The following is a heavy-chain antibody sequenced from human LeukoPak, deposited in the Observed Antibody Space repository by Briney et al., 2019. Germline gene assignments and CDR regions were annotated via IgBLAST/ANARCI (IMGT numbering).Heavy chain of an antibody. D-gene: IGHD3-10*01. Sequence: GGSLRLSCVASGFTFSSYWMTWVRQAPGKGLEWVSSINNSGGSTYYADSVKGRFTISRDNSKNTLYLQMNSLRAEDTALYHCAREMGVSGGDAFDIWGQGTMVTVSS. CDR2: INNSGGST. J-gene: IGHJ3*02. CDR1: GFTFSSYW. V-gene: IGHV3-23*01. CDR3: AREMGVSGGDAFDI.